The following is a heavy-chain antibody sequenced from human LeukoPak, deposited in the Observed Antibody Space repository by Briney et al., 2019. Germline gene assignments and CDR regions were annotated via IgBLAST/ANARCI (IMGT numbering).Heavy chain of an antibody. CDR1: GYSFTLYW. V-gene: IGHV5-51*01. CDR3: ARQGAYCGGDCYRNY. Sequence: GESLKISCKGSGYSFTLYWIAWVRQMPGKGLEWMGIIYPGDSDTRYSPSFQGQVTISADKSISTAYLQWSSLKASDTAMYYCARQGAYCGGDCYRNYWGQGTLVTVSS. CDR2: IYPGDSDT. D-gene: IGHD2-21*02. J-gene: IGHJ4*02.